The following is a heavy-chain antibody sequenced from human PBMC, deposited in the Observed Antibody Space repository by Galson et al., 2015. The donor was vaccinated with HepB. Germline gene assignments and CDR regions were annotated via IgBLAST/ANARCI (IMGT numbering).Heavy chain of an antibody. CDR3: ARERRDIVVVPASRGGYFDL. J-gene: IGHJ2*01. Sequence: SVNVSCKASGYTFTSYGISWVRQAPGQGLEWMGWISAYNGNTNYAQKLQGRVTMTTDTSTSTAYMELRSLRSDDTAVYYCARERRDIVVVPASRGGYFDLWGRGTLVTVSS. CDR2: ISAYNGNT. CDR1: GYTFTSYG. V-gene: IGHV1-18*01. D-gene: IGHD2-2*01.